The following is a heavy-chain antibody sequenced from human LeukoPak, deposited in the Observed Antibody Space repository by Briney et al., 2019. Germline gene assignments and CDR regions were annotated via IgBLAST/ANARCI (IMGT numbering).Heavy chain of an antibody. D-gene: IGHD3-22*01. V-gene: IGHV4-4*07. CDR2: IYTSGST. J-gene: IGHJ6*03. CDR3: ARGPLGYYDSSGYPDSYYYYYMDV. Sequence: SETLSLTCTVSGGSISSYYWSWIRQPAGKGLEWIGRIYTSGSTNYNPSLKSRVAMSVDTSKNQFSLKLSSVTAADTAVYYCARGPLGYYDSSGYPDSYYYYYMDVWGKGTTVTVSS. CDR1: GGSISSYY.